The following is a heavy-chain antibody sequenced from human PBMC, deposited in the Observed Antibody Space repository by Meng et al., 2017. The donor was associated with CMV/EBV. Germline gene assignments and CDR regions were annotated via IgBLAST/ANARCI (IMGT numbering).Heavy chain of an antibody. CDR1: GYTLTGYY. D-gene: IGHD3-10*01. Sequence: ASVKVSCKASGYTLTGYYMHWVRQAPGQGLEWMGIINPSGGSTSYAQKFQGRVTMTRDTSTSTVYMELSSLRSEDTAVYYCASPLNLHRGAFDIWGQGTMVTVSS. J-gene: IGHJ3*02. CDR3: ASPLNLHRGAFDI. CDR2: INPSGGST. V-gene: IGHV1-46*01.